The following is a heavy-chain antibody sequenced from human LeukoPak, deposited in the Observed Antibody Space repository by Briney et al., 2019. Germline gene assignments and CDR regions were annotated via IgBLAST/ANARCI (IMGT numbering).Heavy chain of an antibody. D-gene: IGHD3-9*01. Sequence: GGSLSLSCAASGFTFSSYAMSWDRQAPGKGLEWGSAISGSGGSTYYADSGKGRFTISRDNSKHTLYLQMNSLRAEDTAVYYCAKVGNNYDILTGFSRCCYDYWGQGTLVTVSS. V-gene: IGHV3-23*01. CDR2: ISGSGGST. CDR1: GFTFSSYA. CDR3: AKVGNNYDILTGFSRCCYDY. J-gene: IGHJ4*02.